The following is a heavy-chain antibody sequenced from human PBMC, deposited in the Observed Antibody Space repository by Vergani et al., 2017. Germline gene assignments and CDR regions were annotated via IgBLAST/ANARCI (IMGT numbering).Heavy chain of an antibody. Sequence: EVQLVESGGGLVQPGRSLRLSCAASGFTFDDYAMHWVRQAPGKGLEWVSGISWNSGSIGYADSVKGRFTISRDNAKNSLYMQMNSLRAEDTAVYYCCDSSGYYDYDAFDIWGQGTMVTVSS. CDR2: ISWNSGSI. V-gene: IGHV3-9*01. CDR1: GFTFDDYA. D-gene: IGHD3-22*01. J-gene: IGHJ3*02. CDR3: CDSSGYYDYDAFDI.